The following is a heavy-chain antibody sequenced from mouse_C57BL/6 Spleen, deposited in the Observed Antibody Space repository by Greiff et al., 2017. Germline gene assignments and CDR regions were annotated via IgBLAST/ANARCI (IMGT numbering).Heavy chain of an antibody. V-gene: IGHV1-42*01. Sequence: VHVKQSGPELVKPGASVKISCKASGYSFTGYYMNWVKQSPEKSLEWIGEINPSTGGTTYNQKFKAKATLTVDKSSSTAYMQVKSLTSEDSAVYYCARPRRIYDGTEGFAYWGQGTLVTVSA. CDR3: ARPRRIYDGTEGFAY. J-gene: IGHJ3*01. CDR1: GYSFTGYY. D-gene: IGHD2-3*01. CDR2: INPSTGGT.